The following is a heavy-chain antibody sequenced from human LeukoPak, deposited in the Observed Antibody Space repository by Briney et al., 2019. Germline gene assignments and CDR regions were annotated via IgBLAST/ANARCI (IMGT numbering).Heavy chain of an antibody. V-gene: IGHV3-11*04. CDR3: ARVSSGWYEVYFDY. J-gene: IGHJ4*02. D-gene: IGHD6-19*01. Sequence: GGSLRLSCAASGFTFSDYYMSWIRQAPGKGLEWVSNISSSGSNIYYADSVKGRFTISRDNAKNSLYLQMNSLRAEDTAVYYCARVSSGWYEVYFDYWGQGTLVTVSS. CDR1: GFTFSDYY. CDR2: ISSSGSNI.